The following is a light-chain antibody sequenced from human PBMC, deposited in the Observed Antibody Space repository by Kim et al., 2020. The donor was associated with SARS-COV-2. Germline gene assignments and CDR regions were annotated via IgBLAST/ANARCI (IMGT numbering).Light chain of an antibody. CDR1: SSNIGSHT. V-gene: IGLV1-44*01. CDR2: KNG. Sequence: GQRVNISCSGSSSNIGSHTVNWYQQFPGTAPKLLIYKNGQRPSGVPDRVSGSKSGTSASLAISGLQSEDEADYYCAAWDDSLNGPIFGGGTKVTVL. CDR3: AAWDDSLNGPI. J-gene: IGLJ2*01.